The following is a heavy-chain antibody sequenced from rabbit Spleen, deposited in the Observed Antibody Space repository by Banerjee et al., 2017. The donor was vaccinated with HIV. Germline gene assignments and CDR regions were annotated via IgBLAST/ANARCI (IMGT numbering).Heavy chain of an antibody. CDR1: GFTISSSYY. CDR2: IDPIFGRT. Sequence: QEQLVESGGGLVQPEGSLTLTCKASGFTISSSYYMSWVRQAPGKGLEWIGYIDPIFGRTYYASWVNGRFTISSHNAQNTLYLQMTSLTAADTAAYFCARDLTGIIGWNFYLWGPGTLVTVS. J-gene: IGHJ4*01. D-gene: IGHD1-1*01. CDR3: ARDLTGIIGWNFYL. V-gene: IGHV1S43*01.